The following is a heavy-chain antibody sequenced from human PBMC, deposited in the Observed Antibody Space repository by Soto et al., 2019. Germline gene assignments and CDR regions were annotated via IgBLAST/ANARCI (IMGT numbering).Heavy chain of an antibody. CDR3: ARAIADDTAMGITPTAGLDY. Sequence: SETLSLTCTVSGGSISSYYWSWIRQPPGKGLEWIGYIYYSGSTNYNPSLKSRVTISVDTSKNQFSLKLSSVTAADTAVYYCARAIADDTAMGITPTAGLDYEGQGTLVT. J-gene: IGHJ4*02. CDR2: IYYSGST. CDR1: GGSISSYY. D-gene: IGHD5-18*01. V-gene: IGHV4-59*01.